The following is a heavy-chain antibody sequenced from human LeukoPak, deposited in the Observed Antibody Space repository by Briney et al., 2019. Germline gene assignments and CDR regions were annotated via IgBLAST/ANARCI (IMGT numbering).Heavy chain of an antibody. V-gene: IGHV3-74*01. Sequence: YPGGSLRLSCAASGFTFSAYWMHWVRQVPGKGLVWVSRINNDGTATFFADSVKGRFTISRDNAKNTLYLQMNSLRAEDTAVYYCTRDGYGFDIWGQGTMVTVSS. CDR3: TRDGYGFDI. J-gene: IGHJ3*02. CDR2: INNDGTAT. CDR1: GFTFSAYW.